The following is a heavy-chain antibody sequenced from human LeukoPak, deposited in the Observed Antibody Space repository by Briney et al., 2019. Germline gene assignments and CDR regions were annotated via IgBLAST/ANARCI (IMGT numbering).Heavy chain of an antibody. CDR2: ISGSGGST. V-gene: IGHV3-23*01. D-gene: IGHD3-3*01. CDR3: AKDRMIFGVVIRFRYFDY. Sequence: GGSLRLSCAASGFTFSSYAMSWVRQAPGNGLEWVSAISGSGGSTYYADSVKGRFTISRDNSKNTLYLQMNSLRAEDTAVYYCAKDRMIFGVVIRFRYFDYWGQGTLVTVSS. J-gene: IGHJ4*02. CDR1: GFTFSSYA.